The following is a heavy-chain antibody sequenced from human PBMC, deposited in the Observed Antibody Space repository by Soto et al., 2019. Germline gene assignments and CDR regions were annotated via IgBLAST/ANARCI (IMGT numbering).Heavy chain of an antibody. CDR2: ISAYNGNT. D-gene: IGHD6-19*01. CDR1: GYTFTSYG. CDR3: AREQTSSGWARSPIDY. V-gene: IGHV1-18*01. J-gene: IGHJ4*02. Sequence: QVQLVQSGAEVKKPGASVKVSCKASGYTFTSYGISWVRQAPGQGLEWMGWISAYNGNTNYAQKLQDRVTMTTDTSTSTAYMEPRSMRSDDTAVYYCAREQTSSGWARSPIDYWGQGTLVTVSS.